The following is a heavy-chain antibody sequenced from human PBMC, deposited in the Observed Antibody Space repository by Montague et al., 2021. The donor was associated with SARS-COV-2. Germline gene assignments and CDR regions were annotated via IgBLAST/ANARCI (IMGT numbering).Heavy chain of an antibody. CDR2: VHYTGST. J-gene: IGHJ4*02. CDR3: ARAQNTCFIANCVNYFEV. Sequence: SETLSLTCEVSGDSISSYYWSWIRQYPGKGLEWIGYVHYTGSTKYTPSLKTRVTLSLDTPKNHFSPKLRSVTAADTAIYYCARAQNTCFIANCVNYFEVWGLGALVTVSS. D-gene: IGHD1-1*01. CDR1: GDSISSYY. V-gene: IGHV4-59*01.